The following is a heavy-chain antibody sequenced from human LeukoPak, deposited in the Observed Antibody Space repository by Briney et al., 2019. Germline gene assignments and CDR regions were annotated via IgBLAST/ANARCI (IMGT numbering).Heavy chain of an antibody. J-gene: IGHJ4*02. CDR1: GGSISSGSYY. CDR2: IYTSGST. V-gene: IGHV4-61*02. D-gene: IGHD6-13*01. Sequence: SQTLSLTCTVSGGSISSGSYYWSWIRQPAGKGLEWIGRIYTSGSTNYNPSFKSRVTISVDTSKNQFSLKLSSVTAADTAVYYCAREFSSSSKVLSFDYWGQGTLVTVSS. CDR3: AREFSSSSKVLSFDY.